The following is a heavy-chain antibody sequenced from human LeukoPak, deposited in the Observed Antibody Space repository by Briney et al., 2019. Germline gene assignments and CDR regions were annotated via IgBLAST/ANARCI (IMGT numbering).Heavy chain of an antibody. CDR2: ISSSGSTI. V-gene: IGHV3-48*03. CDR1: GFTFSSYE. CDR3: ARDYEGGGSGSYYAFDI. Sequence: GGSLRLSCAASGFTFSSYEMNWVRQAPGKGLEWVSYISSSGSTIYYADSVRGRFTISRDSSKNTLYLQMNSLRAEDTAVYYCARDYEGGGSGSYYAFDIWGQGTMVTVSS. J-gene: IGHJ3*02. D-gene: IGHD3-10*01.